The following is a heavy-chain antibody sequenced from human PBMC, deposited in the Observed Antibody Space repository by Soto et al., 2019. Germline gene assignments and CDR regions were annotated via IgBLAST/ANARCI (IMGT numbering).Heavy chain of an antibody. CDR3: ARRHREVPALIGDYFDY. D-gene: IGHD2-2*01. CDR1: GFTFSSFA. CDR2: VSFGGNRQ. V-gene: IGHV3-30*04. J-gene: IGHJ4*02. Sequence: QVQLVESGGGVVQPGKSLTLSCAASGFTFSSFAMHWVRQPPGKGLEWVAVVSFGGNRQYFSDSVMGRFTISRDSSKNTVSLHMISLRDDDSALYYCARRHREVPALIGDYFDYWGQGTLVTVSS.